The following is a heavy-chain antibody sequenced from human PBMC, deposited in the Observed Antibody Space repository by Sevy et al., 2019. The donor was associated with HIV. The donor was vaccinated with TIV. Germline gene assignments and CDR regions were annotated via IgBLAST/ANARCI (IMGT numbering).Heavy chain of an antibody. Sequence: ASVKVSCKASGYTFTGYYMHWVRQAPGQGLEWMGRINPNSGGTNYAQKFQGRITMTRDTSISTAYMELSRLRSDDTAVYYCARAPFYGSGSYYTDYWGQGTLVTVSS. CDR1: GYTFTGYY. V-gene: IGHV1-2*06. CDR3: ARAPFYGSGSYYTDY. J-gene: IGHJ4*02. D-gene: IGHD3-10*01. CDR2: INPNSGGT.